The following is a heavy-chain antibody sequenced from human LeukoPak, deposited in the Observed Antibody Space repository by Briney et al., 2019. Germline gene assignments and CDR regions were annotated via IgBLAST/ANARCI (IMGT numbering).Heavy chain of an antibody. CDR1: GYTFTSYY. CDR3: ARAQQLVFGAFDI. D-gene: IGHD6-13*01. Sequence: ASVKVSCKASGYTFTSYYMHWVRQAPRQGLEWMGIINPSGGSTSYAQKFQGRVTMTRDTSTSTVYMELSSLRSEDTAVYYCARAQQLVFGAFDIWGQGTMVTVSS. V-gene: IGHV1-46*03. CDR2: INPSGGST. J-gene: IGHJ3*02.